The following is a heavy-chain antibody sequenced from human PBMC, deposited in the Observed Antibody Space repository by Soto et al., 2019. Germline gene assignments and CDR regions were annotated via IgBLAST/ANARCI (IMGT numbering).Heavy chain of an antibody. D-gene: IGHD3-16*01. Sequence: ASVKVSCKASGYTLTSYGVSWVRQAPGQGLEWMGWISAFNGQTNYIQKVQGRVTLTTEASTSTAYMELRSLRSDDTAAYYCARGGDYYYGLDVWGQGTTVTVSS. V-gene: IGHV1-18*01. CDR3: ARGGDYYYGLDV. CDR2: ISAFNGQT. CDR1: GYTLTSYG. J-gene: IGHJ6*02.